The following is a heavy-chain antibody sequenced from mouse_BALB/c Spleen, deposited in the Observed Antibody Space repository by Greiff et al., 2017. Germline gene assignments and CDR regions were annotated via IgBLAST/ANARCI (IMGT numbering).Heavy chain of an antibody. CDR2: IDPENGDT. V-gene: IGHV14-4*02. Sequence: EVQLHQSGAELVRSGASVKLSCTASGFNIKDYYMHWVKQRPEQGLEWIGWIDPENGDTEYAPKFQGKATMTADTSSNTAYLQLSSLTSEDTAVYYCKGYYAMDYWGQGTSVTVSS. CDR1: GFNIKDYY. J-gene: IGHJ4*01. CDR3: KGYYAMDY.